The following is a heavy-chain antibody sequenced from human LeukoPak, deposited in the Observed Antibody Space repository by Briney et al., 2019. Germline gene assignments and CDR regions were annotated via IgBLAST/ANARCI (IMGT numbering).Heavy chain of an antibody. V-gene: IGHV3-7*02. CDR2: INEDGGQR. D-gene: IGHD2-15*01. CDR1: GFTSSHYW. Sequence: GGSLRLSCAPSGFTSSHYWMSWVGQAPGQGLKWVANINEDGGQRDYVDSVKGRFTTSRDNAQNTPYLQISSLRAQDPALQYFGSPGLGGGHGDVWGQGTTVTVSS. J-gene: IGHJ6*02. CDR3: GSPGLGGGHGDV.